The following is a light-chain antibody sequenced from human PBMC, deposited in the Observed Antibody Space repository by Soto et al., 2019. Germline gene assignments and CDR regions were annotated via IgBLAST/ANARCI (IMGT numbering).Light chain of an antibody. CDR3: QQLNSYPQT. CDR2: GAS. Sequence: DIQLTQSPAFLSASVGDRVTITCRASQGISSCLAWFQQKPGKAPNLLIYGASTLQSGVPSRFSGSGSGTEFTLTISSLQPEDFATYYCQQLNSYPQTFGGGSKVEIK. V-gene: IGKV1-9*01. J-gene: IGKJ4*01. CDR1: QGISSC.